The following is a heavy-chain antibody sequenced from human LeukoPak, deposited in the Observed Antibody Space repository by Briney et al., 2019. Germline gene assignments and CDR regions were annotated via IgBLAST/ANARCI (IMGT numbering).Heavy chain of an antibody. Sequence: SETLSLTCAVYGGSFSGYYWSWIRQPPGKGLEWIGGINHSGSTNYNPSLKSRVTISVDTSKNQFSLKLSSVTAADTAVYYCAVYFDWFIDYWGQGTLVTVSS. V-gene: IGHV4-34*01. J-gene: IGHJ4*02. CDR2: INHSGST. CDR1: GGSFSGYY. D-gene: IGHD3-9*01. CDR3: AVYFDWFIDY.